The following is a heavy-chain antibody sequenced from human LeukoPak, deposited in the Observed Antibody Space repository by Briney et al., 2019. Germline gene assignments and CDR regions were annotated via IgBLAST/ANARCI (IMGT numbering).Heavy chain of an antibody. J-gene: IGHJ6*02. CDR2: ISGSGEST. V-gene: IGHV3-23*01. Sequence: SGGSLRLSCAASGFSVTNNYMSWVRQAPGKGLEWVSVISGSGESTYYADSVKGRFTISRDNRKNLLHLQMNSLRPDDSAVYYCVKDLGSAITSALALDVWGQGTTVTVSS. CDR1: GFSVTNNY. D-gene: IGHD2-15*01. CDR3: VKDLGSAITSALALDV.